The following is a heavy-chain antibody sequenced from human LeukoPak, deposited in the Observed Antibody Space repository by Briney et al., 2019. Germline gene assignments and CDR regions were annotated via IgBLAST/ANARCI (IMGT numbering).Heavy chain of an antibody. CDR1: GFTFNNYS. D-gene: IGHD2-8*01. Sequence: GGSLRLSCAASGFTFNNYSVNWVRQAPGKGLEWISYIGSSSLIIYYADSVKGRFTISRENAKNTLYLQMNSLRAEDTAVYYCAKFTPWDADTVPYWGQGTLVTVSS. CDR3: AKFTPWDADTVPY. V-gene: IGHV3-48*04. J-gene: IGHJ4*02. CDR2: IGSSSLII.